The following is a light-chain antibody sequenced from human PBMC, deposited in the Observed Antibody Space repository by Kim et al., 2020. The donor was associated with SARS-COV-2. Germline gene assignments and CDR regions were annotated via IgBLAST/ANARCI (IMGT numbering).Light chain of an antibody. CDR3: CSYAGSYTYV. V-gene: IGLV2-11*01. Sequence: QSALTQPRSVSGSPGQSVTISCTGTSSYVGGYNYVSWYQQHPGKAPKLMIYDVSKRPSGVPDRFSGSKSGNTASLTISGLQAEDEADYYYCSYAGSYTYVFGTGTKVTVL. CDR1: SSYVGGYNY. CDR2: DVS. J-gene: IGLJ1*01.